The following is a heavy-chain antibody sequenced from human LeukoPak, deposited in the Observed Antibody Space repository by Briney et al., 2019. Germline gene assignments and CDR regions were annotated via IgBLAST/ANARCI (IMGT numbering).Heavy chain of an antibody. CDR1: GFTLSSYS. Sequence: GGSLRLSCAASGFTLSSYSMNWVRQAPGKGLEWISYIDSDTYGNTIYYPHTVKGRFTISRDNAKNSLYLQMNSLRAGDTAVYYCAGGDRIAAAGKGVDYWGQGTLVTVSS. J-gene: IGHJ4*02. CDR3: AGGDRIAAAGKGVDY. V-gene: IGHV3-48*01. CDR2: IDSDTYGNTI. D-gene: IGHD6-13*01.